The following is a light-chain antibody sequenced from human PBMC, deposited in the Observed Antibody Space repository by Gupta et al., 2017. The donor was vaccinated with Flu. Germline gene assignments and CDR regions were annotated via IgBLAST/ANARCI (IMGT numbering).Light chain of an antibody. CDR3: QQRYNWHPEYS. CDR2: DAS. CDR1: QSVSSY. Sequence: EIVLTQSPVTLSLSPGERATLSCRASQSVSSYLAWYQQKRGQAPRLLIYDASKRATGIQARFSGSGDGTDFTLTISSREPEDFAVYYCQQRYNWHPEYSFGQGTKMEIK. V-gene: IGKV3-11*01. J-gene: IGKJ2*03.